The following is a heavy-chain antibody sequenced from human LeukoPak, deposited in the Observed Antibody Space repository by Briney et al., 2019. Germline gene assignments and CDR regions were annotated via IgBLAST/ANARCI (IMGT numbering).Heavy chain of an antibody. J-gene: IGHJ5*02. Sequence: SVKVSCKASGGTFSSYAISWVRQAPGQGLEWMGRIIPIFGTANYAQKFQGRVTITTDESTSTAYMELSSLRSEDTAVYYCARDIFGPRRENWFDPWGQGTLVTVSS. V-gene: IGHV1-69*05. D-gene: IGHD3-16*01. CDR2: IIPIFGTA. CDR3: ARDIFGPRRENWFDP. CDR1: GGTFSSYA.